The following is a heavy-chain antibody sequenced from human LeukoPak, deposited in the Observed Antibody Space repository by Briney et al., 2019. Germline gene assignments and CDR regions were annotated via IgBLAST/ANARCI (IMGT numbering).Heavy chain of an antibody. CDR1: GGSISSYY. J-gene: IGHJ5*02. CDR2: IYTSGST. Sequence: KPSETLSLTCTVSGGSISSYYWSWIRQPPGKGLEWIGYIYTSGSTNYNPSLKSRVTISVDTSKNQFSLKLSSVAAADTAVYYCARHRAAYCGGDCYRLNWFDPWGQGTLVTVSS. CDR3: ARHRAAYCGGDCYRLNWFDP. V-gene: IGHV4-4*09. D-gene: IGHD2-21*02.